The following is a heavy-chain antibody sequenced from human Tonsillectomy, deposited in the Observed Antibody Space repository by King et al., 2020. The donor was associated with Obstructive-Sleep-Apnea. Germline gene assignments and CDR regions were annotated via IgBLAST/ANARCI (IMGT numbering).Heavy chain of an antibody. D-gene: IGHD3-10*01. CDR1: GFTFSSYG. CDR2: ISYDGSDK. V-gene: IGHV3-30*18. CDR3: AKDLSGYYGSGSYYVYGMDV. J-gene: IGHJ6*02. Sequence: VQLVESGGGVVQPGRSLRLSCAASGFTFSSYGMHWVRQAPGKGLEWVAVISYDGSDKYYVDSVKGRNTISRDNSKNTLYLQMNSLRAEDTAVYYCAKDLSGYYGSGSYYVYGMDVWGQGTTVTVSS.